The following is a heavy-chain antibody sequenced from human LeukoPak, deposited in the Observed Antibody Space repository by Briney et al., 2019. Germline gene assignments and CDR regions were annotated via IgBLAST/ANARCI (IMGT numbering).Heavy chain of an antibody. CDR1: GFTFSNYA. CDR2: IIDSGGST. V-gene: IGHV3-23*01. D-gene: IGHD6-19*01. Sequence: GGSLRLSCAASGFTFSNYAMTWVRQAPGKGLEWVSGIIDSGGSTNYADSVKGRFSISRDNSKNTLLLQMNSLRAEDTGVYYCAKGRGGGWYSHFDYWGQGTLVTVSS. CDR3: AKGRGGGWYSHFDY. J-gene: IGHJ4*02.